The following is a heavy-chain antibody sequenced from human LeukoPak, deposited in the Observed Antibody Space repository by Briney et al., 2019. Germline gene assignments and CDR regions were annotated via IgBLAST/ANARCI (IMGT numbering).Heavy chain of an antibody. J-gene: IGHJ4*02. CDR1: GFIFSGSW. Sequence: PGGSLRLSCTASGFIFSGSWMAWIRQAPGKGLEWVAIIKKDGSEKYYVDSMKGRFTISRDNAKNTLYLQMNSLRAEDTAVYYCATVDTAWDWGQGTLVTVSS. CDR2: IKKDGSEK. D-gene: IGHD5-18*01. CDR3: ATVDTAWD. V-gene: IGHV3-7*01.